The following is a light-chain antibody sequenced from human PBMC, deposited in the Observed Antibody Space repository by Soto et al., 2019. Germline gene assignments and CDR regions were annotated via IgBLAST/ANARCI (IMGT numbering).Light chain of an antibody. CDR3: QQYNDWPRT. CDR2: GAS. CDR1: QSVNRD. J-gene: IGKJ1*01. Sequence: EIVMTQSPATLSVSPGERVTLSCRASQSVNRDLAWFQQKPGQAPRLLIYGASTRATDIPVTFSGSGSGTDFTLTISSLQSEDFAVYYCQQYNDWPRTFGQGTKVDIK. V-gene: IGKV3-15*01.